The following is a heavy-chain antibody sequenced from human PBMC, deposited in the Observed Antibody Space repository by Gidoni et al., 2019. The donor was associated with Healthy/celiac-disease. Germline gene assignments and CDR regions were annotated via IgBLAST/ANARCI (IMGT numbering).Heavy chain of an antibody. J-gene: IGHJ5*02. D-gene: IGHD6-19*01. CDR3: ARGLAVAMYNWFDP. CDR1: GGSISSSNW. CDR2: IYHSGST. Sequence: QVQLQESCPGLVKPSGTLSLTCAVSGGSISSSNWWSWVRQPPGKGLEWSGEIYHSGSTNYNPSLKSRVTISVDKPKNQFSLKLSSVTAADTAVYYCARGLAVAMYNWFDPWGQGTLVTVSS. V-gene: IGHV4-4*02.